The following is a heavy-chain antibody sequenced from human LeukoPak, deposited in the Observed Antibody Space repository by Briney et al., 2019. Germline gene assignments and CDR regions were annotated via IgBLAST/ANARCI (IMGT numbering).Heavy chain of an antibody. CDR2: INPNSGGT. V-gene: IGHV1-2*06. J-gene: IGHJ4*02. CDR1: GYTFTGYY. CDR3: ARANGYSYGYDY. Sequence: GASVKVSCKASGYTFTGYYMHWVRQAPGQGLEWMGRINPNSGGTNYAQNFQGRVTMTRDTSISTAYMELSRLRSDDTAVYYCARANGYSYGYDYWGQGTLVTVSS. D-gene: IGHD5-18*01.